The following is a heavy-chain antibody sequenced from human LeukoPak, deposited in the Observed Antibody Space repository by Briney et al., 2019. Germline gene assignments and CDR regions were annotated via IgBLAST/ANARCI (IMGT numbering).Heavy chain of an antibody. Sequence: SETLSLTCAVYGGSFSGYYWSWIRQPPGKGLEWIGEINHSGSTNYNPSLKSRVTISVDTSKNQFSLKLSSVTAADTAVYYCAKDLEAARLWFGEYVDYWGQGTLVTVSS. V-gene: IGHV4-34*01. CDR3: AKDLEAARLWFGEYVDY. CDR2: INHSGST. J-gene: IGHJ4*02. D-gene: IGHD3-10*01. CDR1: GGSFSGYY.